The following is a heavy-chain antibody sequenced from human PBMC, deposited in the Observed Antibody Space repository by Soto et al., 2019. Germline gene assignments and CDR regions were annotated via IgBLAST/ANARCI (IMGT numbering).Heavy chain of an antibody. CDR3: ARARTYYDSSGYYYYFDY. V-gene: IGHV4-34*01. Sequence: PSETLSLTCAVYGGSFSGSYWTWIRQPPGKGLEWIGEINHSGSTNYNPSLKSRVTISVDTSKNQFSLKLSSVTAADTAVYYCARARTYYDSSGYYYYFDYWGQGTLVTVSS. D-gene: IGHD3-22*01. CDR1: GGSFSGSY. CDR2: INHSGST. J-gene: IGHJ4*02.